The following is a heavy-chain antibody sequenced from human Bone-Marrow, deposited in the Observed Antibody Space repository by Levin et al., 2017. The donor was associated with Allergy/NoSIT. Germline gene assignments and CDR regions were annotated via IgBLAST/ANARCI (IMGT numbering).Heavy chain of an antibody. Sequence: GGSLRLSCATSGFTFEHFAMHWVRLAPGKGLEWVSSISWNAGTIAYADSVMGRFTISRDIFGNSLYLQMNSLRPEDTALYYCAKDLRGSWDGSQSRHAMDAWGQGSTVTVSS. CDR1: GFTFEHFA. V-gene: IGHV3-9*01. J-gene: IGHJ6*02. CDR2: ISWNAGTI. CDR3: AKDLRGSWDGSQSRHAMDA. D-gene: IGHD6-13*01.